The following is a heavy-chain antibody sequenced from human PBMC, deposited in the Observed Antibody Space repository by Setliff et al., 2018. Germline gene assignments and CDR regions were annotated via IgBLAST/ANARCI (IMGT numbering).Heavy chain of an antibody. CDR2: INPGGSEE. Sequence: PGASLKLSCAASGFTFNTFWMTWVRQAPGKGLEWVANINPGGSEEYYLDSVKGRFTISRDNAKTSLYLLMNSLRADDTAVYFCASATGYWGQGILVTVSS. CDR1: GFTFNTFW. CDR3: ASATGY. J-gene: IGHJ4*02. V-gene: IGHV3-7*01.